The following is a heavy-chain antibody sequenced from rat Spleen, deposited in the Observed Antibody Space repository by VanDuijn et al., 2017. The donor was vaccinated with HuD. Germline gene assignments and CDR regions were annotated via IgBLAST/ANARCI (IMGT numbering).Heavy chain of an antibody. CDR1: GFTFSSYG. D-gene: IGHD1-9*01. V-gene: IGHV5-62*01. CDR3: ARRHYGYTDYFDY. J-gene: IGHJ2*01. Sequence: VQLVESGGGLVQPGKSLKLSCSASGFTFSSYGMHWIRQAPGKGLDWVAYISSSSGTVYADAVKGRFTISRDNAKNTLYLQLNSLKSEDTATYYCARRHYGYTDYFDYWGQGVMVTVSS. CDR2: ISSSSGT.